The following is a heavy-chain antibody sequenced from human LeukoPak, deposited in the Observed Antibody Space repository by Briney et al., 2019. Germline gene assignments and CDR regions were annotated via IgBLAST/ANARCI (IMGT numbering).Heavy chain of an antibody. Sequence: GGSLRLSCAASGFTFDDYAMHWVRQAPGKGLEWVSGISWNSGSIGYADSVKGRFTISRDNAKNSLYLQMNSLRAEDTALYYCAKDITRYSNYCYFDYWGQGTLVTVSS. CDR1: GFTFDDYA. J-gene: IGHJ4*02. V-gene: IGHV3-9*01. CDR3: AKDITRYSNYCYFDY. D-gene: IGHD4-11*01. CDR2: ISWNSGSI.